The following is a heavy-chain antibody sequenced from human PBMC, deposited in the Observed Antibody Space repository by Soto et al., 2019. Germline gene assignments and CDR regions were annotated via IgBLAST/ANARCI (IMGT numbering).Heavy chain of an antibody. Sequence: QPGGSLRLSCAASGFTFSSYAVTWVRQAPGKGLEWVSAVSGSGATTNYADSVKGRFTISRDNSKNTLYLQMNSLRAEDTAVYYCARGRQWELPPPLYFDYWGQGTLVTVSS. CDR3: ARGRQWELPPPLYFDY. V-gene: IGHV3-23*01. D-gene: IGHD1-26*01. J-gene: IGHJ4*02. CDR2: VSGSGATT. CDR1: GFTFSSYA.